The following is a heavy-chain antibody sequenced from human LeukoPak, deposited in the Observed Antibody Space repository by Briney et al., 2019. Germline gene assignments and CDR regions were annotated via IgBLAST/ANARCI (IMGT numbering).Heavy chain of an antibody. CDR2: INPNSGGT. Sequence: APVKVSCKASGYTFTGYYIHWVRQAPGQGLECMGWINPNSGGTKYTQKFQGRVTMTRDTSISTAYMELSSLRSDDTAVYYCARDLPRTSMVIFDYWGQGTLVTVSS. D-gene: IGHD5-18*01. CDR1: GYTFTGYY. CDR3: ARDLPRTSMVIFDY. J-gene: IGHJ4*02. V-gene: IGHV1-2*02.